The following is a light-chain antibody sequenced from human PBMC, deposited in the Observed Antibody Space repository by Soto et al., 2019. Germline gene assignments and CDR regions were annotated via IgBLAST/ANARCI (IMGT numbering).Light chain of an antibody. CDR2: AAS. CDR3: QQDNSFPLT. V-gene: IGKV1-12*01. J-gene: IGKJ1*01. Sequence: DIQMTQSPSSVSASVGDRVTITCRASQGISSWVAWYQQKPGKAPKLLIYAASSLQSGVPSRFSGSGSGTDFTLTISSLQAEDFATYYCQQDNSFPLTFGQGTKVDIK. CDR1: QGISSW.